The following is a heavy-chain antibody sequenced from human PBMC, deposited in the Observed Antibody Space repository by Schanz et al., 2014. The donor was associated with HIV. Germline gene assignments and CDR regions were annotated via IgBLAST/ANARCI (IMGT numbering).Heavy chain of an antibody. CDR2: ISWNSGGT. V-gene: IGHV3-9*01. D-gene: IGHD1-26*01. CDR3: ARDLRGDNYYVSDS. CDR1: GFTFDDFA. J-gene: IGHJ4*02. Sequence: EAQLVESGGGLVQPGRALRLSCVVSGFTFDDFAMHWVRQTPGKGLEWVSGISWNSGGTGYGDSVKGRFTISRDNAKNSMFLQMNSLRAEDTAVYYCARDLRGDNYYVSDSWGQGTLVSVSS.